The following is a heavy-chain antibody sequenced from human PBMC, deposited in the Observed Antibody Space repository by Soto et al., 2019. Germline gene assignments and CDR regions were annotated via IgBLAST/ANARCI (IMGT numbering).Heavy chain of an antibody. CDR3: ARVPIPSVYADYYYGMDV. CDR2: INPSGGST. V-gene: IGHV1-46*01. CDR1: GYTFTSYY. D-gene: IGHD2-21*01. Sequence: ASVKVSCKASGYTFTSYYMHWVRQAPGQGLEWMGIINPSGGSTSYAQKFQGRVTMTRDNSKNTLYLQMNSLRAEDTAVYYCARVPIPSVYADYYYGMDVWGQGTTVTVSS. J-gene: IGHJ6*02.